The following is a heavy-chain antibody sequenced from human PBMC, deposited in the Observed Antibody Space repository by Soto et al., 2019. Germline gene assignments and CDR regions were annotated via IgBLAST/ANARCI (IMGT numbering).Heavy chain of an antibody. CDR2: INAYNGNT. J-gene: IGHJ4*02. CDR3: ARDPNYFDY. Sequence: QVQLVQSGAEVKKPGASVKVSCKAFGYTFTSYGISWVRQAPGQGLEWMGWINAYNGNTKYAQNLQGRVTMTADTSTPTGDMGLRSLRSDDTAVYYCARDPNYFDYRCQGTLVTVPS. V-gene: IGHV1-18*01. CDR1: GYTFTSYG.